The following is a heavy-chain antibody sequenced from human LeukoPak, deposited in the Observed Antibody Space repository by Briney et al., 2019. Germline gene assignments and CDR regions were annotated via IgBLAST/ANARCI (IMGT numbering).Heavy chain of an antibody. CDR2: IYYSGST. V-gene: IGHV4-39*01. CDR3: ARRLRLVVVVAARERGAFDI. Sequence: PSETLSLTCTVSGGSISSSSYYWGWIRQPPGKGLEWIGSIYYSGSTYYNPSLKSRVTISVDTSKNQFSLKLSSVTAADTAVYYCARRLRLVVVVAARERGAFDIWGQGTMVTVSS. J-gene: IGHJ3*02. CDR1: GGSISSSSYY. D-gene: IGHD2-15*01.